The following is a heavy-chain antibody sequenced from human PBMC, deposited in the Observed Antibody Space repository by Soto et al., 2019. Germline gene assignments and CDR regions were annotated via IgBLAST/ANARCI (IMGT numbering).Heavy chain of an antibody. D-gene: IGHD3-22*01. CDR3: AREADSGGYRFDY. CDR1: GFTFSSHW. V-gene: IGHV3-74*01. Sequence: EVQLVETGGGLVQPGGSLRLSCAAAGFTFSSHWMHWVRQAPGKGLVWVSRINEDGSSISYADSVKGRFIISRDNVKNTLYLQMNSLRADDTAVYFCAREADSGGYRFDYWGQGTLVTVSS. CDR2: INEDGSSI. J-gene: IGHJ4*02.